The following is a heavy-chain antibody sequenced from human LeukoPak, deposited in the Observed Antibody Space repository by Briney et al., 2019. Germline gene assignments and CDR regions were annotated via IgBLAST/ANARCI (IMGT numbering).Heavy chain of an antibody. Sequence: SETLSLTCAVYGGSFSGNSWSWIRQPPGKGLEWIGEINHSGTTNYNPSLKSRVTISVETSKNQFSLKLSSVTAADTAVYYCARGHGAARPRLFWFDPWGQGTLVTVSS. D-gene: IGHD6-6*01. V-gene: IGHV4-34*01. CDR2: INHSGTT. J-gene: IGHJ5*02. CDR3: ARGHGAARPRLFWFDP. CDR1: GGSFSGNS.